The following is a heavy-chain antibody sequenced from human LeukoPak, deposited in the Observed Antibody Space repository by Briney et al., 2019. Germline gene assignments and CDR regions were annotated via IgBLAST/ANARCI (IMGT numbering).Heavy chain of an antibody. CDR2: ISSSGNTI. J-gene: IGHJ4*02. CDR1: GFSFSSYE. CDR3: AKHPQD. V-gene: IGHV3-48*03. Sequence: GGSLRLSCVASGFSFSSYEMNWVRQAPGKGLEWASYISSSGNTIYYADSVRGRFTISRDNAKNSLYLQMNSLRAEDTAVYYCAKHPQDWGQGTLVSVSS.